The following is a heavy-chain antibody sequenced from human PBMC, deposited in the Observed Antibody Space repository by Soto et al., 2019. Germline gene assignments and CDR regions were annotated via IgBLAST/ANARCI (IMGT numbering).Heavy chain of an antibody. CDR3: ARQVDSSGYFYEFDH. J-gene: IGHJ4*02. CDR1: GDSISSSNYY. V-gene: IGHV4-39*01. D-gene: IGHD3-22*01. CDR2: IFYNLDT. Sequence: KTSETLSLTCTVSGDSISSSNYYWGWIRQPPGKGLEWIGTIFYNLDTYYNPSLKSRLSISIDTSKNRFSLKLRSVTAADTAVYYCARQVDSSGYFYEFDHWGQGTLVTVSS.